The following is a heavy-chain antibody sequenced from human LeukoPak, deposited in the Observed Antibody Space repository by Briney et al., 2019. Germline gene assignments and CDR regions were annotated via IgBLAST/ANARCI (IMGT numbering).Heavy chain of an antibody. CDR2: IIPILGIA. CDR3: ASETTVTTDHDAFDI. J-gene: IGHJ3*02. CDR1: VGTFSSYT. V-gene: IGHV1-69*02. D-gene: IGHD4-17*01. Sequence: SVKVSCKASVGTFSSYTISWVRQAPGQGLEWMGRIIPILGIANYAQKFQGRVTITADKSTSTAYMELSSLRSEDTAVYYCASETTVTTDHDAFDIWGQGTMVTVSS.